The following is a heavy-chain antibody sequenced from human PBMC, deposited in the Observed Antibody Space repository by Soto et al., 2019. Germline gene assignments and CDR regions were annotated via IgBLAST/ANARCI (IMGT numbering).Heavy chain of an antibody. J-gene: IGHJ6*02. CDR1: GFTFSNYG. D-gene: IGHD3-10*01. Sequence: GGSLRLSCAPFGFTFSNYGIHWVRQAPGKGLEWVALISYDGTNEYYVDALQGRFTISRDKSKNTLYLQMNSLRDEDTAVYYCAKDMLLGVRGHYVMDGWGQVPTVTV. V-gene: IGHV3-30*18. CDR2: ISYDGTNE. CDR3: AKDMLLGVRGHYVMDG.